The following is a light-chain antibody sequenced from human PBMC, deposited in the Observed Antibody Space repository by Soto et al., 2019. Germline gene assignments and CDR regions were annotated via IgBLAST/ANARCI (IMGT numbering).Light chain of an antibody. J-gene: IGKJ1*01. V-gene: IGKV3-20*01. CDR3: QQLGA. CDR1: QSVSSRY. Sequence: EGVLTQSPGTLSLSPGERATLACRGSQSVSSRYLAWYQQKPGQAPRLIIYGASNRATGIPDRFSGSGSGTDFTLAISRLEPEDFAVYYCQQLGAFGQGTKVEIK. CDR2: GAS.